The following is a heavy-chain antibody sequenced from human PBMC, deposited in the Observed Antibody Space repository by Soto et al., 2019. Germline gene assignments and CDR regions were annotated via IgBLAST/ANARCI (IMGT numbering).Heavy chain of an antibody. V-gene: IGHV1-18*01. CDR1: GYTFTSYG. Sequence: QVQLVQSGAEVKKPGASVKVSCKASGYTFTSYGISWVRQAPGQGLEWMGWISAYNGNTNYAQKLQGRATMTADTSTSPAYMERRSLRSADTAVYYCARAMGYYYGMDVWGQGTTVTVSS. J-gene: IGHJ6*02. CDR2: ISAYNGNT. CDR3: ARAMGYYYGMDV. D-gene: IGHD2-8*01.